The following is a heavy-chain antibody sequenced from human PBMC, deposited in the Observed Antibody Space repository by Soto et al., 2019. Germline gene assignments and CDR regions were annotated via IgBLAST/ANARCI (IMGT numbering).Heavy chain of an antibody. V-gene: IGHV5-51*01. Sequence: PGESRKISCKASGYSFINYWIGWVRQIPGKGLEWLGIIFPGDSHTRYSPSFQGQVTISADKSISTVYLQWSTLKASDTAMYYCARHVALRYFDSNYYYYGMDVWGQGTTVTVSS. CDR2: IFPGDSHT. CDR3: ARHVALRYFDSNYYYYGMDV. J-gene: IGHJ6*02. D-gene: IGHD3-9*01. CDR1: GYSFINYW.